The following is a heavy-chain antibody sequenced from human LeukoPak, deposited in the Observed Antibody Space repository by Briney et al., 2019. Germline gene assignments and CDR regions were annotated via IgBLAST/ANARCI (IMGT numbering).Heavy chain of an antibody. Sequence: PGGSLRLSCAASGFTFSSYWMSWVRQAPGKGLEWVANIKQDGSEKYYVDSVKGRFTISRDNAKNSLYLQMNSLRAEDTAVYYCARGSWRWLQFFVDYFDYWGQGTLVTVSS. CDR2: IKQDGSEK. CDR1: GFTFSSYW. CDR3: ARGSWRWLQFFVDYFDY. J-gene: IGHJ4*02. V-gene: IGHV3-7*01. D-gene: IGHD5-24*01.